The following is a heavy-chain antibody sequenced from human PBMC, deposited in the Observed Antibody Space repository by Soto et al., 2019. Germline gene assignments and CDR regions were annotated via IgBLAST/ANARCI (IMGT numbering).Heavy chain of an antibody. D-gene: IGHD6-13*01. CDR3: AKEYGSTWIDH. CDR2: MSYDGTKQ. CDR1: GFTFSTYG. J-gene: IGHJ4*02. V-gene: IGHV3-30*18. Sequence: GGSLRLSCAASGFTFSTYGMHWVRQAPGKGLEWVAAMSYDGTKQYYVDSVKGRFTISRDNSRNTLFLRLNSLRDEDTAVYYCAKEYGSTWIDHWGQGTPVTVSS.